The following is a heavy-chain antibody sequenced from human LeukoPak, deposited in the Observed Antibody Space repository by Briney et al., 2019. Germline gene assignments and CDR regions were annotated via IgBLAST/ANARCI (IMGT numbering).Heavy chain of an antibody. CDR3: AKIHQNRVVVGAKGAFDI. CDR2: IGSSGGGT. J-gene: IGHJ3*02. D-gene: IGHD2-15*01. CDR1: GFTFSTFG. V-gene: IGHV3-23*01. Sequence: GGSLRLSCAASGFTFSTFGMNWVRQSSGKGLEWVSGIGSSGGGTYYADSEKGRFTISRDTSKDTVYLQMDSLRAEDTAIYYCAKIHQNRVVVGAKGAFDIWGQGTVVTVSS.